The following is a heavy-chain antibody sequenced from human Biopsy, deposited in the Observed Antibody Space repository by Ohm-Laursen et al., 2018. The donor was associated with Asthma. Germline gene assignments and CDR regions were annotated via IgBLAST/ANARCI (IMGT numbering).Heavy chain of an antibody. D-gene: IGHD6-6*01. CDR1: GITFSTHG. CDR3: ARKIAARGGMGV. V-gene: IGHV3-33*01. CDR2: TWYDGRKK. Sequence: SLRLSCAASGITFSTHGMHWVRQAPGKGLEWVAFTWYDGRKKTYADSVKGRFTISRDNSKNTLYLQMNSLRAEDTAVYYCARKIAARGGMGVWGQGTTVTVSS. J-gene: IGHJ6*02.